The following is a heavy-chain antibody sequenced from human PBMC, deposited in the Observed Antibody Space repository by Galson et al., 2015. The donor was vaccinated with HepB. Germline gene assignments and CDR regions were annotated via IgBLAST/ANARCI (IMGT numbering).Heavy chain of an antibody. D-gene: IGHD6-6*01. J-gene: IGHJ4*02. Sequence: SLRLSCAASEFTFSDYAMSWVRQAPGRGLEWVSSITDNGGSTFYADSVRGRFTISRDDSKNTLYLQLSSLSGDDTALYYCAKASPPPAAYFHSWGQGTLVTVSS. CDR2: ITDNGGST. V-gene: IGHV3-23*01. CDR3: AKASPPPAAYFHS. CDR1: EFTFSDYA.